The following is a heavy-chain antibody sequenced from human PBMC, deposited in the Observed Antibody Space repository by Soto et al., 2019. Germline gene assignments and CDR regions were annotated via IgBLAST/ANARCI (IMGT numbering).Heavy chain of an antibody. CDR1: GGSSSSSSYY. Sequence: PSETLSLPCTVAGGSSSSSSYYWGWIRQPPGKGLEWIGSIYYSGSTYYNPSLKSRVTISVDTSKNQFSLKLSSVTAADTAVYYCARGPNWFDPWGQGTLVTVSS. V-gene: IGHV4-39*01. J-gene: IGHJ5*02. CDR3: ARGPNWFDP. CDR2: IYYSGST.